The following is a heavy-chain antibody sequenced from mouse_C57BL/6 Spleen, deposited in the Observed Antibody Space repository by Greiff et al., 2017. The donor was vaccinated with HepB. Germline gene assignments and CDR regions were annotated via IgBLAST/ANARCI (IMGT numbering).Heavy chain of an antibody. CDR1: GFTFSDYY. CDR2: ISNGGGST. CDR3: ARQGGYYGDFDY. Sequence: EVQRVESGGGLVQPGGSLKLSCAASGFTFSDYYMYWVRQTPEKRLEWVAYISNGGGSTYYPDTVKGRFTISRDNAKNTLYLQMSRLKSEDTAMYYCARQGGYYGDFDYWGQGTTLTVSS. J-gene: IGHJ2*01. D-gene: IGHD2-3*01. V-gene: IGHV5-12*01.